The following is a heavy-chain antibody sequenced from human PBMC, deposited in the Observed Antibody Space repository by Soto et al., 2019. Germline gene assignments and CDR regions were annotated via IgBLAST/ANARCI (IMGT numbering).Heavy chain of an antibody. CDR2: ISSSSSYI. V-gene: IGHV3-21*01. J-gene: IGHJ4*02. CDR3: ARAEATLTTLDY. CDR1: GFTFSSYS. Sequence: PGGSLRLSCAASGFTFSSYSMNWVRQAPGKGLEWVSSISSSSSYIYYADSVKGRFTISRDNAKNSLYLQMNSLRAEDTAVYYCARAEATLTTLDYWGQGTLVTVSS. D-gene: IGHD4-4*01.